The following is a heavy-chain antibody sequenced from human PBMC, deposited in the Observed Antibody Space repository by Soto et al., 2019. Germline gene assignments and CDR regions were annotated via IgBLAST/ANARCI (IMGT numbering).Heavy chain of an antibody. CDR3: AKGSTSGLVGAFDI. CDR1: GFTFDDYA. Sequence: PGGSLRLSCAASGFTFDDYAMHWVRQAPGKGLEWVSGISWNSGSIGYADSVKGRFTISRDNAKNSLYLQMNSLRAEDTALYYCAKGSTSGLVGAFDIWGQGTMATVSS. D-gene: IGHD3-9*01. V-gene: IGHV3-9*01. CDR2: ISWNSGSI. J-gene: IGHJ3*02.